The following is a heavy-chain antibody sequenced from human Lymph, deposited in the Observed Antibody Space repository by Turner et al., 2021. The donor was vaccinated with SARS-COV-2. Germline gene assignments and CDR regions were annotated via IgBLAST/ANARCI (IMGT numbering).Heavy chain of an antibody. CDR2: INHSWST. CDR3: ARQNWLATTMGGMDV. D-gene: IGHD1-26*01. J-gene: IGHJ6*02. V-gene: IGHV4-59*08. CDR1: GGSISSYY. Sequence: QVQLQEAGPGLVKPSETLSLTCTVCGGSISSYYWRWIRQPPGKGLEWIGYINHSWSTIYNPSLKSRVTISVDTSKNQFSLRLSSDTAADTAVYYCARQNWLATTMGGMDVWGQGTTVTVSS.